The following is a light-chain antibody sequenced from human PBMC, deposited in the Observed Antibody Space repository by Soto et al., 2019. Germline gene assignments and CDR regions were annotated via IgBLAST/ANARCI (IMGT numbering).Light chain of an antibody. V-gene: IGLV2-14*01. Sequence: QSVLTQPASVSGSPGQSITISCTGASSDVGGYNYVSWYQQHPGKAPKLMIYEVSHRPSEISNRFSGSKSGNTASLTISGLQAEDEADYYCSSYTSSTTTHVFGTGTKVTIL. CDR2: EVS. J-gene: IGLJ1*01. CDR3: SSYTSSTTTHV. CDR1: SSDVGGYNY.